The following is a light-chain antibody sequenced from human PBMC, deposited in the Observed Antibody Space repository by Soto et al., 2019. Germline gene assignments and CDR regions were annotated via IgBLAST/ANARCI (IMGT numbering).Light chain of an antibody. CDR1: QSVSSSY. CDR3: QLYDSSRT. CDR2: GAS. V-gene: IGKV3-20*01. Sequence: PGERATLSCRASQSVSSSYLAWYQQKPGQAPRLLIYGASSRATGIPDRFSGSGSGTDFTLTISRLEPEDFAVYYCQLYDSSRTFGQGTKVDIK. J-gene: IGKJ1*01.